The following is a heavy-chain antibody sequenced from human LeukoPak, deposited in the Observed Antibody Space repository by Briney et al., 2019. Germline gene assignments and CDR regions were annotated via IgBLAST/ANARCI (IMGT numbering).Heavy chain of an antibody. Sequence: PSETLSLTCTVSGGSISSSSYYWGWIRQPPGKGLEWTGSIYYSGSTYYNPSLKSRVTISVDTSKNQFSLKLSSVTAADTAVYYCARLEYRSSSASQDDYWGQGTLVTVSS. CDR2: IYYSGST. CDR3: ARLEYRSSSASQDDY. J-gene: IGHJ4*02. D-gene: IGHD6-6*01. V-gene: IGHV4-39*01. CDR1: GGSISSSSYY.